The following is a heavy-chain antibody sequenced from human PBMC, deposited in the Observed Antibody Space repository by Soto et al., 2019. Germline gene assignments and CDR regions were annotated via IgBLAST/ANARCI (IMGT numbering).Heavy chain of an antibody. J-gene: IGHJ6*02. CDR1: GFTFSSYA. Sequence: GGSLRLSCAASGFTFSSYAMTWVRQAPGKGLEWVSGISGSGGSTYYADSVKGRFTISRDNSKNKMYLQMNSLRAEDTAVYYCAKGVRSYYYYGMDVWGQGTRVTFSS. V-gene: IGHV3-23*01. D-gene: IGHD3-22*01. CDR2: ISGSGGST. CDR3: AKGVRSYYYYGMDV.